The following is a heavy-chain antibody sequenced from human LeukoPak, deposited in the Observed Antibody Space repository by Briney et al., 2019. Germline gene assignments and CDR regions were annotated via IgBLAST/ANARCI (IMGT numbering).Heavy chain of an antibody. CDR3: ASGGFYDFWSGYYTPFDY. V-gene: IGHV3-30*01. CDR2: ISYDGNNK. J-gene: IGHJ4*02. CDR1: GFTFSAYA. D-gene: IGHD3-3*01. Sequence: PGGSLRLSCAASGFTFSAYALYWVRQAPGKGLEWVAVISYDGNNKYYADSVKGRFTISRDNSKNTLYLQMNSLRAEDTAVYYCASGGFYDFWSGYYTPFDYWGQGTLVTVSS.